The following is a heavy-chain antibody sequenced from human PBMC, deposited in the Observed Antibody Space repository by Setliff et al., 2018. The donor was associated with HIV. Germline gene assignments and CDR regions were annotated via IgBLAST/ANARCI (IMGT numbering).Heavy chain of an antibody. D-gene: IGHD3-22*01. CDR3: TTDLNYDSSNKENYFDY. Sequence: PGGSLRLSCAASGFTASEFTFSNAWLTWVRHCPGKGLEWLGRMASRHDGGTTDYAAPVKGRFSISRDDSKNTLFLQMNSLKTEDTAVYYCTTDLNYDSSNKENYFDYWGQGTLVTVSS. CDR2: MASRHDGGTT. J-gene: IGHJ4*02. V-gene: IGHV3-15*04. CDR1: GFTASEFTFSNAW.